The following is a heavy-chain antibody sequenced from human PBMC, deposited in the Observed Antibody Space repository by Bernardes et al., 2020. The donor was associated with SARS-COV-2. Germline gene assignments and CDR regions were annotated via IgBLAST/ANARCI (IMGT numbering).Heavy chain of an antibody. J-gene: IGHJ4*02. CDR3: ARVSRVRIELFHYQREIDY. D-gene: IGHD3-10*01. V-gene: IGHV3-48*01. CDR2: LSSSSTTI. Sequence: GSIRFPSAASVFTSSDYIIHWVRPTPGKGLEWVSSLSSSSTTIYYADSVKGRFTISRDNAKNSLYLQMNSLRAEDTAVYYCARVSRVRIELFHYQREIDYWGQGTLVTVSS. CDR1: VFTSSDYI.